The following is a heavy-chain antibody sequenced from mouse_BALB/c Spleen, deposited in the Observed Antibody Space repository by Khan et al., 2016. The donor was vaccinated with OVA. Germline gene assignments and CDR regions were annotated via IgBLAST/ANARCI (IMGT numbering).Heavy chain of an antibody. CDR3: AMGRTY. CDR1: GYSITSDYA. J-gene: IGHJ3*01. CDR2: ISYSGRT. Sequence: EVKLLESGPGLVKPSQSLSLTCPVTGYSITSDYAWNWIRQFPGNKLEWMGYISYSGRTSYKPSLKSRISVTRDTSKNQFFLQLNSVTSEDTATYYCAMGRTYWGQGTLVTVSA. V-gene: IGHV3-2*02. D-gene: IGHD4-1*01.